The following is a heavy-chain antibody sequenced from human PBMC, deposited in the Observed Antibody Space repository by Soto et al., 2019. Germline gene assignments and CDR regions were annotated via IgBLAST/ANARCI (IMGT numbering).Heavy chain of an antibody. CDR1: GFTFSSYW. V-gene: IGHV3-74*01. D-gene: IGHD3-10*01. CDR2: INSDGSST. J-gene: IGHJ4*02. Sequence: GGSLRLSCAASGFTFSSYWMHWVRQAPGKGLVWVSRINSDGSSTSYADSVKGRFTISRDNAKNTLYLQMNSLRAEDTAVYYCAKVKTSMVRADMPLDYWGQGTLVTVSS. CDR3: AKVKTSMVRADMPLDY.